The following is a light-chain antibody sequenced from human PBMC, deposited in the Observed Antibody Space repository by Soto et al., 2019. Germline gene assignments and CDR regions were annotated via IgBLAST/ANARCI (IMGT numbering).Light chain of an antibody. V-gene: IGLV1-40*01. J-gene: IGLJ3*02. CDR1: SSSIGAGYD. CDR2: GNS. CDR3: QSYDSSLSGWV. Sequence: QLVLTQPPSVSGAPGQRVTISCTESSSSIGAGYDVHWYQQLPGTAPKLLIYGNSNRPSGVPDRFSGSKSGTSASLAITGLQAEDEADYYCQSYDSSLSGWVFGGGSKLTVL.